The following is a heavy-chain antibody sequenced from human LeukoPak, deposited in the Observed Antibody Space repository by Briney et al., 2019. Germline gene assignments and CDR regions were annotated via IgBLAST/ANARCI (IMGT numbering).Heavy chain of an antibody. V-gene: IGHV3-74*01. J-gene: IGHJ3*02. D-gene: IGHD3-3*01. Sequence: GGSLRLSCAASGFTFSSYWMYWVRQAPGKGLVWVSRINSDARNTIYADPVQGRFTISRDNAKNTLYLQMNSLRVEDTAVYYCASGIGVGNSFDIWGQGTMVTVSS. CDR1: GFTFSSYW. CDR2: INSDARNT. CDR3: ASGIGVGNSFDI.